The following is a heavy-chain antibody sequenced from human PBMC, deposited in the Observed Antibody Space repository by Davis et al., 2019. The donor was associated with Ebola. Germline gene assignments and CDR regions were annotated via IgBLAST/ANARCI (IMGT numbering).Heavy chain of an antibody. CDR3: ARERCSGGNCYSLTAAFDI. J-gene: IGHJ3*02. V-gene: IGHV1-69*13. CDR1: GGTLSNFA. Sequence: AASVKVSCKASGGTLSNFAINWVRQAPGQGLEWMGSIIPVFGTANYAQNFQDRVTVSADESTGTAYMELSRLTSEDAAVYYCARERCSGGNCYSLTAAFDIWGQGTVVTVSP. CDR2: IIPVFGTA. D-gene: IGHD2-15*01.